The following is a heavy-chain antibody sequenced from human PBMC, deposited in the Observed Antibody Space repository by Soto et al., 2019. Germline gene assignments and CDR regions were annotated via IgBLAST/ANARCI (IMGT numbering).Heavy chain of an antibody. CDR1: GFTFSGSA. CDR3: SIPGSDFDF. CDR2: IRSKADNYTT. D-gene: IGHD7-27*01. V-gene: IGHV3-73*01. Sequence: QLVESGGGLVQPGGSLKLSCTTSGFTFSGSAIHWVRQASGKGLEWVGRIRSKADNYTTTCASSLKGRFTISRDDSKNTAYLQMNSLEIEDTAVYYCSIPGSDFDFWGQGTLVTVSS. J-gene: IGHJ4*02.